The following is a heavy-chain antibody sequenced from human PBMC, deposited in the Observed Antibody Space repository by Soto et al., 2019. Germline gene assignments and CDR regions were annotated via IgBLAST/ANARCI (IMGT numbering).Heavy chain of an antibody. V-gene: IGHV3-23*01. D-gene: IGHD2-21*02. CDR1: GFAFRTYA. Sequence: XVSLRLSCAASGFAFRTYAMAGVRQAPGKGLEWVSGIWGSGDRTFYADSVKGRFTISRDNSRNTLYLQMYSLTAEDTALYYCAKTRPYCGGDCSRYFYGMDVWGQGTTVTVSS. CDR2: IWGSGDRT. CDR3: AKTRPYCGGDCSRYFYGMDV. J-gene: IGHJ6*02.